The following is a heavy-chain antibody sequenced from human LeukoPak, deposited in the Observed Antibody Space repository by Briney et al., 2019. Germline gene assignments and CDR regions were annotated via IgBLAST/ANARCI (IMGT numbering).Heavy chain of an antibody. CDR3: AKRNTMVRGGPSFDY. Sequence: AGGSLRLSCAASGFTFSSFAMSWVRQAPGKGLEWVSGLIGSGGGTWYGDSVKGRFTISRDNSKNTLYLQMNSLRPEDTAIYYCAKRNTMVRGGPSFDYWGQGILVTVSS. J-gene: IGHJ4*02. CDR2: LIGSGGGT. V-gene: IGHV3-23*01. D-gene: IGHD3-10*01. CDR1: GFTFSSFA.